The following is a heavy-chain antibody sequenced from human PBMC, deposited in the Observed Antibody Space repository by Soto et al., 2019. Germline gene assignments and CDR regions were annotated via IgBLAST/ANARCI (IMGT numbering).Heavy chain of an antibody. CDR3: ATVLSAAFGI. J-gene: IGHJ3*02. Sequence: GGSLRLSCAVSGITFSDYSINWVRQAPGKGLEWVSGISGGTGTTYYADSVKGRFTISRDNSKNTVYLQMNSLRAEDTALYYCATVLSAAFGIWGQGTMVTVSS. V-gene: IGHV3-23*01. CDR1: GITFSDYS. CDR2: ISGGTGTT.